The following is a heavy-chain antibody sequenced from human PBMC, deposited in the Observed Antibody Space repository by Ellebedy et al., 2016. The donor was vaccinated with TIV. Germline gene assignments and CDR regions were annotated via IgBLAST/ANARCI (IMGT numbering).Heavy chain of an antibody. D-gene: IGHD6-13*01. CDR2: ITSSSNT. J-gene: IGHJ3*02. Sequence: PGGSLRLSCAASGFKFSDYQMSWIRQAPGKGLEWVSYITSSSNTNYADSVKGRFTISRDNAKNSLYLQMNSLRVEDTAVYYCARDSDFSSSWYGNAFDIWGQGTMVTVSS. CDR3: ARDSDFSSSWYGNAFDI. CDR1: GFKFSDYQ. V-gene: IGHV3-11*06.